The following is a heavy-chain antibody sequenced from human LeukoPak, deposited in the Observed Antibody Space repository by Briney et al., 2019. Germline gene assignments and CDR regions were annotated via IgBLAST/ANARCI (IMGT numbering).Heavy chain of an antibody. D-gene: IGHD3-10*01. J-gene: IGHJ4*02. V-gene: IGHV4-59*12. CDR3: ARDRRVTMVRGVIRPFDY. CDR2: IYYSGST. Sequence: SETLSLTCTVSGDSISSYYWSWIRQPPGKGLEWIGYIYYSGSTNYNPSLKSRVTISVDTSKNQFSLKLSSVTAADTAVYYCARDRRVTMVRGVIRPFDYWGQGTLVTVSS. CDR1: GDSISSYY.